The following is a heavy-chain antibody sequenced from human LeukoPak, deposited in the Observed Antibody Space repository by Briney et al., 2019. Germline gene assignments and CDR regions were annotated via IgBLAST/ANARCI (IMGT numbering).Heavy chain of an antibody. V-gene: IGHV4-59*08. J-gene: IGHJ4*02. CDR3: ARLLRGFDY. Sequence: TPSETLSLTCTVYGGSISSYYWSWIRQPPGKGLEWIGYIYYSGSTNYNPSLKSRVTISVDTSKNQFSLKLSSVTAADTAVYYCARLLRGFDYWGQGTLVTVSS. CDR2: IYYSGST. CDR1: GGSISSYY. D-gene: IGHD3-10*01.